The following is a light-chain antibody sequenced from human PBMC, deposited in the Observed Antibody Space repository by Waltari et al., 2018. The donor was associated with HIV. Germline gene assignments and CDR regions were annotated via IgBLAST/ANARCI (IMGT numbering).Light chain of an antibody. V-gene: IGKV1D-13*01. CDR1: QGISSA. Sequence: AIQLTQSPSSLSASVGDRVTITCRASQGISSALAWYQQKPGKAPKLLIYDASSFESGVPSRFSGSGSGTDFTLTISSLQPEDFATYYCQQFNNYLTFGGGTKVEIK. J-gene: IGKJ4*01. CDR2: DAS. CDR3: QQFNNYLT.